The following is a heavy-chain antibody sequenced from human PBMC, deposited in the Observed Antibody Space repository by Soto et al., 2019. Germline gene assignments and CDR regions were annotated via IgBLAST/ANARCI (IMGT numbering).Heavy chain of an antibody. V-gene: IGHV4-4*07. CDR2: IYTSGTT. Sequence: PSETLSLTCTVSGASISSYFWSWIRQPAGKGLEWIGRIYTSGTTNYNPSLKSRVTMPLDTSKNQFSLKLTSVTAADTAVYFCARDLQSTTRFDPWGQGTLVTVSS. CDR3: ARDLQSTTRFDP. J-gene: IGHJ5*02. CDR1: GASISSYF. D-gene: IGHD2-2*01.